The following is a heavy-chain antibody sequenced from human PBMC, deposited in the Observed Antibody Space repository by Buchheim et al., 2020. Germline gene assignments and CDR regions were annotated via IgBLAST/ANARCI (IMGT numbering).Heavy chain of an antibody. CDR2: IKQDGSEK. CDR3: ASIAAAGTGRPSDYYYYYGMDV. V-gene: IGHV3-7*01. CDR1: GFIFSSYW. Sequence: EVQLVESGGGLVQPGGSLRLSCAASGFIFSSYWMSWVRQAPGKGLEWVANIKQDGSEKYYVDSVKGRFTISRDNAKNSLYLQMNSLRAEDTAVYYCASIAAAGTGRPSDYYYYYGMDVWGQGTT. D-gene: IGHD6-13*01. J-gene: IGHJ6*02.